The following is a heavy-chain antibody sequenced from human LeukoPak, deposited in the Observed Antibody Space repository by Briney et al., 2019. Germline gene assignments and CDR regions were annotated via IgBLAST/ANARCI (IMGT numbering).Heavy chain of an antibody. Sequence: TSETLSLTCTVSGGSTNSYYWSWIRQPPGKGLEWIGYIDYSGRTKYNPSLKSRVTISVDTSKNQFSLKLSSVTAADTAVYYCASNIPTATTSPPLGYWGQGTLVTVSS. D-gene: IGHD1-26*01. CDR2: IDYSGRT. CDR1: GGSTNSYY. CDR3: ASNIPTATTSPPLGY. V-gene: IGHV4-59*08. J-gene: IGHJ4*02.